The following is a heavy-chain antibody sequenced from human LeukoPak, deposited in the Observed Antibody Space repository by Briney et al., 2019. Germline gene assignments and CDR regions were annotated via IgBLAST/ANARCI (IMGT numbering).Heavy chain of an antibody. CDR3: AKDQINWNGLYYYYGMDV. Sequence: PGGSLRLSCAASGFTFSSYAMSWVRQAPGKGLEWVSAISGSGGSTYYADSVKGRFTISRDNSKNTLYLQMSSLRAEDTAVYYCAKDQINWNGLYYYYGMDVWGQGTTVTVSS. J-gene: IGHJ6*02. CDR1: GFTFSSYA. D-gene: IGHD1-20*01. V-gene: IGHV3-23*01. CDR2: ISGSGGST.